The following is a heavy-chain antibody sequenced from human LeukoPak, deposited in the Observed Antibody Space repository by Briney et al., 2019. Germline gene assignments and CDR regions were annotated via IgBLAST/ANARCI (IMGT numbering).Heavy chain of an antibody. Sequence: SETLSLTCAVYGGSFSGYYWSWIRQPPGKGLEWIGEINHSGSTNYNPSLKSRVTISVDTSKNQFSLKLSSVTAADTAVYYCARTSKNPRYYYDSSGYPFDYWGQGTLVTVSS. V-gene: IGHV4-34*01. J-gene: IGHJ4*02. CDR3: ARTSKNPRYYYDSSGYPFDY. CDR2: INHSGST. CDR1: GGSFSGYY. D-gene: IGHD3-22*01.